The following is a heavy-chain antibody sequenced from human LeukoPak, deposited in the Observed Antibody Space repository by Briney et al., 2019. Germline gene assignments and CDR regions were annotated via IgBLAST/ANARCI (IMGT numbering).Heavy chain of an antibody. Sequence: GGCLRLSRASSGFTFNNYAMSCVRQVPGRGREWGSTNSSRGDSTYDADSVKGRFTISRDNSKNSLYLQMNSVRAEDTAVYYCAKGPRPDITVAHTVEKWGQGTLVTVSS. CDR2: NSSRGDST. CDR1: GFTFNNYA. CDR3: AKGPRPDITVAHTVEK. V-gene: IGHV3-23*01. D-gene: IGHD6-19*01. J-gene: IGHJ4*02.